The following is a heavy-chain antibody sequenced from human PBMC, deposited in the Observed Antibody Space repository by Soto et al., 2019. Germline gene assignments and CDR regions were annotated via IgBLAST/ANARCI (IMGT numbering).Heavy chain of an antibody. CDR3: ARSMITFGGDIVALDY. CDR1: GYTFTSYG. CDR2: ISAYNGNT. V-gene: IGHV1-18*01. Sequence: QVKLVQSGAEVKKPGASVKVSCKASGYTFTSYGISWVRQAPGQGLEWMGWISAYNGNTNYAQNLQGRVTMTTDTTTSTAYGELRRLRSDDTAVYYCARSMITFGGDIVALDYRGQGTLVTVSS. J-gene: IGHJ4*02. D-gene: IGHD3-16*02.